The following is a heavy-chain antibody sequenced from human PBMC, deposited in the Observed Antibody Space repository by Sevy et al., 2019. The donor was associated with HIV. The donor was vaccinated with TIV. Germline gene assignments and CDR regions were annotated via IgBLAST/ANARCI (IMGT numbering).Heavy chain of an antibody. CDR1: GFIFSNYA. CDR2: LNGDGSDI. V-gene: IGHV3-74*01. CDR3: FVRIRDSSEIDY. J-gene: IGHJ4*02. Sequence: GGSLRLSCAASGFIFSNYAMHWVRQGPGKGLVWVARLNGDGSDINYADSVRGRFTISRDNTKNTLYLQMSSLRGEDTAVYYCFVRIRDSSEIDYWGQGTLVTVSS. D-gene: IGHD6-6*01.